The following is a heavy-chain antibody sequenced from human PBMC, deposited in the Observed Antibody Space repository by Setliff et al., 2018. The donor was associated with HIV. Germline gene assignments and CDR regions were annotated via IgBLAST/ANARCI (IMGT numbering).Heavy chain of an antibody. CDR2: ISGYNGNT. CDR1: GYTFNRYG. J-gene: IGHJ3*01. CDR3: ARVPYRSAWFSGGHDAFDV. D-gene: IGHD6-19*01. V-gene: IGHV1-18*01. Sequence: PSVKVSCKASGYTFNRYGISWVRQAPGQGLEWMGWISGYNGNTKYVQNLQGRVTMSTDTSTSTVYMELRSLRSDDTAVYYCARVPYRSAWFSGGHDAFDVWGQGTMVTVSS.